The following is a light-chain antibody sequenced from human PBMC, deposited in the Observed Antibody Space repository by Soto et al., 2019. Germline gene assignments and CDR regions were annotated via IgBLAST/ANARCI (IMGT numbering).Light chain of an antibody. J-gene: IGLJ1*01. CDR1: SSDVGGYNY. CDR3: SSYTSSSTPYV. V-gene: IGLV2-14*01. CDR2: EVS. Sequence: QSALTQPASVSGSPGQSITISCTGTSSDVGGYNYVSWYQQHPGKAPKLMIYEVSNRPSGVSNRFSGSKSGNTASLTISGLQADDKADYYCSSYTSSSTPYVFGTGTKLTVL.